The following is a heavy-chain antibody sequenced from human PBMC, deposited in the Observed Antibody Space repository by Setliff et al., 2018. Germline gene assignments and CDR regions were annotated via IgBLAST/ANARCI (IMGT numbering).Heavy chain of an antibody. Sequence: PGGSLRLSCAASGFSFSYFYMSWVRQAPGKGLEWLSKISGDGITIFYADSVRGRFTISRDNAENSVFLQMNSLRADDTAVYYCARDGVYYAMDVWGQGTTVTVSS. CDR2: ISGDGITI. V-gene: IGHV3-11*04. J-gene: IGHJ6*02. CDR3: ARDGVYYAMDV. CDR1: GFSFSYFY.